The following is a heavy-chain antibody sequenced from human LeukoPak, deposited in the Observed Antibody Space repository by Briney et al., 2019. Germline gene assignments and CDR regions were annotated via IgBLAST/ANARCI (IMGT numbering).Heavy chain of an antibody. CDR3: ARDQVAATSAHNFDY. CDR1: GYTFTGYY. V-gene: IGHV1-2*02. D-gene: IGHD1-26*01. CDR2: INPHSGVT. Sequence: ASVKVSCKAFGYTFTGYYLHWVRQAPGQGLEWMGWINPHSGVTTFPQKFQGRVTMTMDTSISTTYMELNRLRSDDTAVYYCARDQVAATSAHNFDYWGQGTLVTVSS. J-gene: IGHJ4*02.